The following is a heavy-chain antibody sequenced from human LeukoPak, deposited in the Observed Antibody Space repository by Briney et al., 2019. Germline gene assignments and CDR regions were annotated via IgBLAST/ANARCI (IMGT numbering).Heavy chain of an antibody. Sequence: SETLSLTCTVSGGSISSYYWSWIRQPPGKGLEWIGYIYYSGSTNYNPSLKSRVTISVDTSKNQFSLKLSSVTAADTAVYYCARYTTGYYYYYMDVWGKGTTVTVSS. CDR3: ARYTTGYYYYYMDV. D-gene: IGHD1-26*01. CDR2: IYYSGST. J-gene: IGHJ6*03. V-gene: IGHV4-59*12. CDR1: GGSISSYY.